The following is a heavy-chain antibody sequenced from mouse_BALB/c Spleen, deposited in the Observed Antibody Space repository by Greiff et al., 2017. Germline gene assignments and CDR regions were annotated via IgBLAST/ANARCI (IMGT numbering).Heavy chain of an antibody. CDR1: GYTFTSYV. V-gene: IGHV1-14*01. J-gene: IGHJ4*01. CDR3: ARRGIGYGNYAMDY. Sequence: EVQRVESGPELVKPGASVKMSCKASGYTFTSYVMHWVKQKPGQGLEWIGYINPYNDGTKYNEKFKGKATLTSDKSSSTAYMELSSLTSEDSAVYYCARRGIGYGNYAMDYWGQGTSVTVSS. CDR2: INPYNDGT. D-gene: IGHD2-10*02.